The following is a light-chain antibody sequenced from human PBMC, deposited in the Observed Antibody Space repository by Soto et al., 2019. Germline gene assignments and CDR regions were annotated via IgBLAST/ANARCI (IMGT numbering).Light chain of an antibody. V-gene: IGKV4-1*01. CDR3: QQYYDIPYT. CDR2: WAS. Sequence: DFVMTQSPDSLTVSLGERATINCKSSQSLLYSSNKKNYLAWYQQKTGQPPKLLIYWASTRESGVPDRFSGSGSGTDFTLTISSLQAEDVAVYYCQQYYDIPYTFGQGTKLEIK. CDR1: QSLLYSSNKKNY. J-gene: IGKJ2*01.